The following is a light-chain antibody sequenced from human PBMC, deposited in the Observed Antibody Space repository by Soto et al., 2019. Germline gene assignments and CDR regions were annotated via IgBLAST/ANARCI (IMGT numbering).Light chain of an antibody. J-gene: IGLJ3*02. Sequence: QSVLTQPDSVSGSLGQSITISCTGTSSDVGGFDFVSWYQQHPGKAPKLMIYEVNNRPSGVSNRFSGSKSGNTASLTISGLQAEDEADYYCSSWTSSTTQVLGGGTKLTVL. CDR3: SSWTSSTTQV. CDR2: EVN. V-gene: IGLV2-14*01. CDR1: SSDVGGFDF.